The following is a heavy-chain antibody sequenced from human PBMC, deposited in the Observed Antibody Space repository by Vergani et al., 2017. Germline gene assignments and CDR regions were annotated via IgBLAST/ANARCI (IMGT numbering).Heavy chain of an antibody. CDR2: ISSSSSYI. CDR3: ARALRVYYDSSGYVNWFDP. V-gene: IGHV3-21*01. J-gene: IGHJ5*02. CDR1: GFTFSSYS. Sequence: EVQLVESGGGLVKPGGSLRLSCAASGFTFSSYSMNWVRQAPGKGLEWVSSISSSSSYIYYADSVKGRFTISRDNAKNSLYLQMNSLRAEDTAVYYCARALRVYYDSSGYVNWFDPWGQGTLVTVSS. D-gene: IGHD3-22*01.